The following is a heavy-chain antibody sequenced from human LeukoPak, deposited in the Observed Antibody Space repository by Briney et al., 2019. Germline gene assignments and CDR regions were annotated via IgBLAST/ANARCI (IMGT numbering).Heavy chain of an antibody. D-gene: IGHD6-19*01. J-gene: IGHJ4*02. V-gene: IGHV3-23*01. CDR2: ISGSGDST. CDR3: AKSIGSSGWYPFDY. Sequence: GGSLRLSCGASGFTFSSYAMSWVRQAPGKGLEWVSSISGSGDSTDYADSVKGRITISRDNSRNTLYLQMNSLRVEDTAVYYCAKSIGSSGWYPFDYWGQGTLVTVSS. CDR1: GFTFSSYA.